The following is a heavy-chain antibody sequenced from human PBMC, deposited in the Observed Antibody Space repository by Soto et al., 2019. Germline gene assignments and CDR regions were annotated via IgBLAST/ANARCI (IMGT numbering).Heavy chain of an antibody. CDR1: GFTFSSYG. J-gene: IGHJ3*02. CDR2: IWYDGSNK. V-gene: IGHV3-33*01. D-gene: IGHD2-15*01. CDR3: ARPKYCSGGSCHHDAFDI. Sequence: GGSLRLSCAASGFTFSSYGMHWVRQAPGKGLEWVAVIWYDGSNKYYADSVKGRFTISRDNSKNALYLQMNSLRAEDTAVYYCARPKYCSGGSCHHDAFDIWGQGTMVTVSS.